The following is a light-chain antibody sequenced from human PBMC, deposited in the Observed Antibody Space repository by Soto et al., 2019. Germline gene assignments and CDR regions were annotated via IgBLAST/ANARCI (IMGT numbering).Light chain of an antibody. J-gene: IGKJ1*01. CDR1: QSISNY. Sequence: DIQLTQSPSSLSASVGDRVSISCRASQSISNYLNWYQQKPGKAPKVLIFAASELQSGVPSRFSGSGSGTDFTLTSSSLQPYDFATYYCQQSYTRTFGQGTRVEL. V-gene: IGKV1-39*01. CDR2: AAS. CDR3: QQSYTRT.